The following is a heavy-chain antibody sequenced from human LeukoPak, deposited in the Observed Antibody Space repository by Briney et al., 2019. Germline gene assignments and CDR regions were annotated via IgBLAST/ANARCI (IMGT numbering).Heavy chain of an antibody. J-gene: IGHJ4*02. Sequence: GGSLRLSCAASGFTFSSYAMHWVRQAPGKGLEWVAVISYDGSNKYYADSVKGRFTISRDNSKNTLYLQMNSLRAEDTAVYYCATWGIAVAGTFDYWGQGTLVSVST. CDR3: ATWGIAVAGTFDY. CDR2: ISYDGSNK. V-gene: IGHV3-30-3*01. CDR1: GFTFSSYA. D-gene: IGHD6-19*01.